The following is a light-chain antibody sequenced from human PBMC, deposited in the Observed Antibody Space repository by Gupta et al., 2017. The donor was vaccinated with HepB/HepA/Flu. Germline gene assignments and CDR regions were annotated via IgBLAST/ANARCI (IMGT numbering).Light chain of an antibody. Sequence: DIQVTQSPSFLSASVGDRVTITCRASQDISNYLAWYQQKPGRAPNLLIYAASTLQSGVPSRFSGTGDGTEFTLTISSRQPEDFATYYCQQRNSDPPLYTFGQGTKLEIK. CDR1: QDISNY. J-gene: IGKJ2*01. V-gene: IGKV1-9*01. CDR2: AAS. CDR3: QQRNSDPPLYT.